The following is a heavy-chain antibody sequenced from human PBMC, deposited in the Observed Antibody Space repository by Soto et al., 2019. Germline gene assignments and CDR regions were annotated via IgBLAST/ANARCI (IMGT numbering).Heavy chain of an antibody. D-gene: IGHD6-19*01. CDR2: INHSGST. Sequence: SETLSLTCAVYGGSFSGYYWSWIRQPPGKGLEWIGEINHSGSTNYNPSLKSRVTISVDTSKNQFSLKLSSVTAADTAVYYCARAPYSSGWWSSEYFQHWGQGTLVTVSS. J-gene: IGHJ1*01. V-gene: IGHV4-34*01. CDR3: ARAPYSSGWWSSEYFQH. CDR1: GGSFSGYY.